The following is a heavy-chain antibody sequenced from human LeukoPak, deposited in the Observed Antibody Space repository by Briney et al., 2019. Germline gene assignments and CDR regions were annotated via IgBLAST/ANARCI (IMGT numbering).Heavy chain of an antibody. V-gene: IGHV4-59*01. Sequence: SETLSLTCTVSGGSISSYYWSWIRQPPGKGLEWIGYIYYSGSTNYNPSLKSRVTISVDTSKNQFSLKLSSVTAADTAVYYCARATTVTLPGYWGQGTLVTVSS. J-gene: IGHJ4*02. D-gene: IGHD4-17*01. CDR1: GGSISSYY. CDR2: IYYSGST. CDR3: ARATTVTLPGY.